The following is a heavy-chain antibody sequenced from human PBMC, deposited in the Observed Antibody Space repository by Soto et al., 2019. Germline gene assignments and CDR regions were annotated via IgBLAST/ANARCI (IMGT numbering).Heavy chain of an antibody. CDR3: ARLGLRFLEWLSDFDY. CDR1: GGSISSGGYY. V-gene: IGHV4-31*03. J-gene: IGHJ4*02. CDR2: IYYSGST. D-gene: IGHD3-3*01. Sequence: SETLSLTCTVSGGSISSGGYYWSWIRQHPGKGLEWIGYIYYSGSTYYNPSLKSRVTISVDTSKNQFSLKLSSVTAADTAVYYCARLGLRFLEWLSDFDYLGQGTLVTVSS.